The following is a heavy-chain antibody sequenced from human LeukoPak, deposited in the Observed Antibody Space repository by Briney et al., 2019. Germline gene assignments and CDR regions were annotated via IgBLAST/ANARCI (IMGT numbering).Heavy chain of an antibody. V-gene: IGHV3-23*01. CDR1: GISLSNYG. CDR3: AKRGVVIRGILVIGYHQEAYHYDF. J-gene: IGHJ4*02. Sequence: GGSLRLSCVVSGISLSNYGMTWVRQAPGKGLEWVSYISDRGGSTTYADSVKGRFTISRDTSLNTLFLQLNNLRADDTAVYFCAKRGVVIRGILVIGYHQEAYHYDFWGQGVLVTVSS. D-gene: IGHD3-10*01. CDR2: ISDRGGST.